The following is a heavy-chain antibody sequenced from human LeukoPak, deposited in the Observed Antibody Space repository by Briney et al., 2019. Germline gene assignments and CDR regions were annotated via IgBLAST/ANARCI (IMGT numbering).Heavy chain of an antibody. V-gene: IGHV3-23*01. J-gene: IGHJ4*02. CDR1: GFTFSSYG. Sequence: GGSLRLSCAASGFTFSSYGMSWVRQAPGKGLEWGSAISVGVGSTYYTDSVKGRSTISRDNSKNTLYLQMNSLRAEDTAVYYCAKLICCDDGLYDYGGQGTVVTVSS. CDR2: ISVGVGST. CDR3: AKLICCDDGLYDY. D-gene: IGHD2-15*01.